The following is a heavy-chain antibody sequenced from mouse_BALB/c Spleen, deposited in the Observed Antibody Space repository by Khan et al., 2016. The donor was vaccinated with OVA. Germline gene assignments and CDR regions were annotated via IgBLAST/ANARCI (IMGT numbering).Heavy chain of an antibody. D-gene: IGHD1-1*01. Sequence: VQLQQSGPELMKPGASVKISCKASGYSFTSYYLHWVKQSHGRTLEWIGYIDPFNGGTTYNQKFKGKATLTVEKSSSTAYMHLSSLTSEDSAGYYCARHGSTSWFAYWGQGTLVTVSA. CDR1: GYSFTSYY. CDR2: IDPFNGGT. J-gene: IGHJ3*01. CDR3: ARHGSTSWFAY. V-gene: IGHV1S135*01.